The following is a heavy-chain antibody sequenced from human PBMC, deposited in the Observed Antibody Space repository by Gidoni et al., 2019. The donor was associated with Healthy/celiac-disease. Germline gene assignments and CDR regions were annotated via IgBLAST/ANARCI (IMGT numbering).Heavy chain of an antibody. J-gene: IGHJ4*02. CDR1: GFTVSSNY. CDR3: ARAPGGRWLQCFDY. D-gene: IGHD5-12*01. V-gene: IGHV3-66*02. CDR2: SYSGGST. Sequence: EVQLVESGGGLVPPGGSLRLSCAASGFTVSSNYMSWVRQAPGKGLEWVSVSYSGGSTYYADSVKGRFTISRDNSKNTLYRQMNSLRAEDTAVYYWARAPGGRWLQCFDYWGQGTLVTVSS.